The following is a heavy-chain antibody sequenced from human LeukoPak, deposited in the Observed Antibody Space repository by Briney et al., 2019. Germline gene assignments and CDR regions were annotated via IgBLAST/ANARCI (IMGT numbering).Heavy chain of an antibody. D-gene: IGHD2-15*01. J-gene: IGHJ1*01. Sequence: GGSLRLSCAASGFTVSHNYMTWVRQAPGKGLEWVSIIYSGGSTYYTDSVKGRFTISRDNSKNTLYLQMNSLRAEDTAVYYCGILPGSGHWGQGTLVIVSS. CDR3: GILPGSGH. CDR2: IYSGGST. V-gene: IGHV3-53*01. CDR1: GFTVSHNY.